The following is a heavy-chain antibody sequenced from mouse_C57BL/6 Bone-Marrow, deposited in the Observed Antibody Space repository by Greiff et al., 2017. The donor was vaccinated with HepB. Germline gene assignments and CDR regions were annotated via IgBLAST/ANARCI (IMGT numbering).Heavy chain of an antibody. CDR3: ARGGIYYYGSSPAWFAY. D-gene: IGHD1-1*01. Sequence: VQLQQSGPELVKPGASVKISCKASGYTFTDYYMNWVKQSHGKSLEWIGDIIPNNGGTSYNQKFKGKATLTVDKSSSTAYMELRSLTSEDSAVYYCARGGIYYYGSSPAWFAYWGQGTLVTVSA. CDR1: GYTFTDYY. CDR2: IIPNNGGT. V-gene: IGHV1-26*01. J-gene: IGHJ3*01.